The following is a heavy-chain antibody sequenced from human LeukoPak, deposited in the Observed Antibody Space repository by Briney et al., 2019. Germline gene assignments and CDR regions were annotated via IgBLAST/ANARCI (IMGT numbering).Heavy chain of an antibody. V-gene: IGHV4-39*01. D-gene: IGHD2-15*01. J-gene: IGHJ4*02. CDR1: GGSISSSSYY. Sequence: SETLSLTCTVSGGSISSSSYYWGWIRQPPGKGLEWIGSICYSGSTYYNPSLKSRVTISVDTSKNQFSLKLSSVTAADTAVYYCARHDAHCSGGSCKLGGSNYFDYWGQGTLVTVSS. CDR3: ARHDAHCSGGSCKLGGSNYFDY. CDR2: ICYSGST.